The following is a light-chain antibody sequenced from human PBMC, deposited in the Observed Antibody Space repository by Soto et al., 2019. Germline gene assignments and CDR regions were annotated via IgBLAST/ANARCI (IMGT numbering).Light chain of an antibody. Sequence: QSVLTQPASVPGPPGQSITISCTGTSSDVGGYNYVSWYQQHPGKAPKLMIYDVSNRPSGVSNRFSGSKSGNTASLTISGLQAEDEADYYCQSYDSSLRYVFGTGTKVTVL. CDR3: QSYDSSLRYV. J-gene: IGLJ1*01. CDR1: SSDVGGYNY. V-gene: IGLV2-14*01. CDR2: DVS.